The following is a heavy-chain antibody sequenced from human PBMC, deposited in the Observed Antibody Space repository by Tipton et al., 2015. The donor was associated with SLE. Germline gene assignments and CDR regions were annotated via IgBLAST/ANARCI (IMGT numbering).Heavy chain of an antibody. CDR1: GGSISSYY. Sequence: TLSLTCTVSGGSISSYYWSWIRQPPGKGLEWIGYIYYSGSTNYNPSLKSRVTISVDTSKNQFSLKLSSVTAADTAVYYCARAQNYYGSGSYPDCWGQGTLVTVSS. J-gene: IGHJ4*02. D-gene: IGHD3-10*01. CDR3: ARAQNYYGSGSYPDC. V-gene: IGHV4-59*01. CDR2: IYYSGST.